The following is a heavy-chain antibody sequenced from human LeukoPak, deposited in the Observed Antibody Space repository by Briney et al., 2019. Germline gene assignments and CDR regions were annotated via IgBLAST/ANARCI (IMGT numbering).Heavy chain of an antibody. CDR1: GFTFSSYA. D-gene: IGHD2-15*01. CDR3: ARQLGYCSGGTCYFDY. CDR2: ISNSGGST. V-gene: IGHV3-23*01. Sequence: SGGSLRLSCAASGFTFSSYAMSWVRQAPGKGLEWVSAISNSGGSTYYADSVKGRFTISRDNSKNTLYLQMSSLRAEDTAVYYCARQLGYCSGGTCYFDYWGQGTLVTVSS. J-gene: IGHJ4*02.